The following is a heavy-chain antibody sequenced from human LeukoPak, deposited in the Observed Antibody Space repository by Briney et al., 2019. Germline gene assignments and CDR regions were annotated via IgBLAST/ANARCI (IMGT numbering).Heavy chain of an antibody. CDR2: LLDSVNT. Sequence: SETLSLTCTVSGGSISSHYWSWIRQPPGKGLEWIAYLLDSVNTKDNPSLNSRLTLSADTSKNQFSLRLSSVTAADTAVYYCARVVVVVAATQGNYYYYYMDVWGKGTTVTVSS. D-gene: IGHD2-15*01. CDR1: GGSISSHY. J-gene: IGHJ6*03. V-gene: IGHV4-59*11. CDR3: ARVVVVVAATQGNYYYYYMDV.